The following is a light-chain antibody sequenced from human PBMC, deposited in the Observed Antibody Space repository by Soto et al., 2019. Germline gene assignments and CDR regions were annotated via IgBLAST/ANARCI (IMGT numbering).Light chain of an antibody. J-gene: IGKJ4*01. CDR3: QQHANWPLT. V-gene: IGKV3-15*01. CDR2: AAS. Sequence: EIVMTQSPATLSVSPGERATLFCRASQSVSSTLAWYQQKPGQAPRLLIYAASTRATGFPARFSGSGSGTEFTLTISSLQSEDFAVYYCQQHANWPLTFGGGTKVEIK. CDR1: QSVSST.